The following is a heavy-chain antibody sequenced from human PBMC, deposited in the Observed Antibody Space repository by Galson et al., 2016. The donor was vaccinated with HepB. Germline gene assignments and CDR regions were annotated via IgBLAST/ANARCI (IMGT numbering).Heavy chain of an antibody. J-gene: IGHJ6*02. CDR2: ISDSGRTT. CDR1: GFAFSSYA. CDR3: ANPRGGCSGPRDYDYYNGMDV. Sequence: SLRLSCAASGFAFSSYAMSWVRQAPGKGLEWVSAISDSGRTTYYTDSVKGRFTISRDNSRNTLHLQMNSLTAEDTAIYYCANPRGGCSGPRDYDYYNGMDVWGQGTTVTVSS. V-gene: IGHV3-23*01. D-gene: IGHD2-15*01.